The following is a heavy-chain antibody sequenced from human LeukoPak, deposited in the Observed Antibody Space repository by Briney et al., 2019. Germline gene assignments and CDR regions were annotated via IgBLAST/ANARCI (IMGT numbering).Heavy chain of an antibody. CDR3: ARGPIAAAGVY. CDR1: GESFSGYY. V-gene: IGHV4-34*01. CDR2: INHSGST. D-gene: IGHD6-13*01. J-gene: IGHJ4*02. Sequence: KPSETLSLTCAVYGESFSGYYWSWIRQPPGKGLEWIGEINHSGSTNYNPALKSRVTITVDTSKNQFSLKLNPVTAADTAVYYCARGPIAAAGVYWGQGTLVTVSS.